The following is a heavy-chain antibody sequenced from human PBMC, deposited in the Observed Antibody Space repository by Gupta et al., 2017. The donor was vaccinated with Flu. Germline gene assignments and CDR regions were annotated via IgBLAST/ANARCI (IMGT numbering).Heavy chain of an antibody. J-gene: IGHJ4*02. CDR3: AKERAYYDSSGGRDY. D-gene: IGHD3-22*01. Sequence: EMKLLESGGGLVQPGGSLRLSCAASGFSFFEYAMSWVRRGPGERLEWVSTISASGTSTYYADSVKGRFTISRDNSKNTLFLQMSTLRADDTATYYCAKERAYYDSSGGRDYWGQGTPVTVSS. V-gene: IGHV3-23*01. CDR2: ISASGTST. CDR1: GFSFFEYA.